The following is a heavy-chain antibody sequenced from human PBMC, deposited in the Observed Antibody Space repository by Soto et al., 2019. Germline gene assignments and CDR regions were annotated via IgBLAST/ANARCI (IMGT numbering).Heavy chain of an antibody. CDR1: GFTFSSYA. J-gene: IGHJ6*02. CDR2: ISGSGGST. V-gene: IGHV3-23*01. CDR3: AKVIYVSSGYTLGPWYYYYGMDV. Sequence: PGGSLRLSCAASGFTFSSYAMSWVRQAPGKGLEWVSAISGSGGSTYYADSVKGRFTISRDNSKNTLYLQMNSLRAEDTSVYYCAKVIYVSSGYTLGPWYYYYGMDVWGQGTTVTVSS. D-gene: IGHD3-22*01.